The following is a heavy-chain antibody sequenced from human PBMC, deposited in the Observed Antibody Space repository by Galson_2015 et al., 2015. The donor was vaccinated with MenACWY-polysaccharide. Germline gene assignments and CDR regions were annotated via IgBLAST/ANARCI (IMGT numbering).Heavy chain of an antibody. CDR2: ITRSGTYK. D-gene: IGHD5/OR15-5a*01. V-gene: IGHV3-21*01. CDR3: ARGVSRIGWLEGKFDY. CDR1: GFTFSTYN. J-gene: IGHJ4*02. Sequence: SLRLSCAASGFTFSTYNMNWVRQAPGKGLEWVSAITRSGTYKYYADSLKGRFTISRDNAKNSLSLQMDSLRAEDTAVYFCARGVSRIGWLEGKFDYWGQGTLVTVSS.